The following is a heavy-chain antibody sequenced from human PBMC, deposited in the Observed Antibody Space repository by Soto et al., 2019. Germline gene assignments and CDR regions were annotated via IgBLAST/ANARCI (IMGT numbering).Heavy chain of an antibody. CDR2: IYYSGST. V-gene: IGHV4-31*03. CDR3: AGDSYDFWSGYFSYGMDV. J-gene: IGHJ6*02. D-gene: IGHD3-3*01. CDR1: GGSISSGGYY. Sequence: SETLSLTCTVSGGSISSGGYYWSWIRQHPGKGLEWIGYIYYSGSTYYNPSLKSRVTISVDTSKNQFSLKLSSVTAADTAVYYCAGDSYDFWSGYFSYGMDVWGQGTTVTVSS.